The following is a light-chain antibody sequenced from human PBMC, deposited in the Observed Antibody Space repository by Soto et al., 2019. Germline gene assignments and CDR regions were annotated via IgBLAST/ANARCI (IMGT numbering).Light chain of an antibody. Sequence: QTVLTQSPSASASLGASVKLTCTLSSGHSSYAIAWHQQQPEKGPRYLMKLNSDGSHSKGDGIPDRFSGSSSGAERYLTISSLQYEEEADYYSQSWGTGIHVVFGGGTQLTVL. CDR2: LNSDGSH. V-gene: IGLV4-69*01. CDR1: SGHSSYA. J-gene: IGLJ2*01. CDR3: QSWGTGIHVV.